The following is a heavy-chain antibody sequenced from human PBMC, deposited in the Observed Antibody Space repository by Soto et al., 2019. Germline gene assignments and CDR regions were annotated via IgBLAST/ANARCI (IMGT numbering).Heavy chain of an antibody. V-gene: IGHV3-23*01. Sequence: EVQLLESGGGLVQPGGSLRLSCAASGFTFSSYAMSWVRQAPGKGLEWVSAISGSGGSTYYADSVKGRFTISRDNSKNTLYLQMNSLRAEDTAVYYCAKDLGIVVVPAAMGDWFDPWGQGTLVTVSS. CDR1: GFTFSSYA. J-gene: IGHJ5*02. D-gene: IGHD2-2*01. CDR2: ISGSGGST. CDR3: AKDLGIVVVPAAMGDWFDP.